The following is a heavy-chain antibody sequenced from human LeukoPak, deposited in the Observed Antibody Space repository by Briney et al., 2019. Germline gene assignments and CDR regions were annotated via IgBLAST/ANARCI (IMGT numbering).Heavy chain of an antibody. D-gene: IGHD6-13*01. CDR1: GGSISSYY. V-gene: IGHV4-59*01. J-gene: IGHJ3*02. Sequence: SETLSLTCTVSGGSISSYYWSWIRQPPGKGLEWIGYIYYSGSTNYNPSLKSRVTISVDTSKNQFSLKLSSVTAADTAVYYCARVQLVRVVSAFDIWGQGTMVTVSS. CDR2: IYYSGST. CDR3: ARVQLVRVVSAFDI.